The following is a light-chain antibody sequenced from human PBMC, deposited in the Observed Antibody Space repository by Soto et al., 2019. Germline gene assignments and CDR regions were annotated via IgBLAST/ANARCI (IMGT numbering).Light chain of an antibody. CDR2: KAS. CDR1: QSVSSW. V-gene: IGKV1-5*03. Sequence: IQMTQSPSTLSASVGDRVSITCRASQSVSSWLAWYQHKPGKAPKLLIYKASTLETGVPSRFSGSGSGTEFTLTISRLEPEDFAVYYCQQYGSSTYTFGQGTKVDIK. J-gene: IGKJ2*01. CDR3: QQYGSSTYT.